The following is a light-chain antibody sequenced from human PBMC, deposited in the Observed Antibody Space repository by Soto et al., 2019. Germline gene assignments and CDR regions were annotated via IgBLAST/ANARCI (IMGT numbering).Light chain of an antibody. J-gene: IGLJ1*01. CDR1: SSDVGAYNF. V-gene: IGLV2-14*03. CDR3: SSYTVSSTYV. Sequence: HSVLTQPASVSGSPGQSIAISCTGTSSDVGAYNFVSWYQQHPGRAPKLIIYDVSNRLSGVSNRFSGSKSGNTASLTISGLQAEDEADYYCSSYTVSSTYVFGGGTKLTVL. CDR2: DVS.